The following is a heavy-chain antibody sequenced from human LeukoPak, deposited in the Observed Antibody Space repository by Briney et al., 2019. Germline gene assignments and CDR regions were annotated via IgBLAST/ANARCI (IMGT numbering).Heavy chain of an antibody. D-gene: IGHD2-2*01. CDR3: VRDCSSTSCYSGLDY. CDR2: ISYDGSNK. CDR1: GFTFSSYA. J-gene: IGHJ4*02. Sequence: GGSLRLSCAAFGFTFSSYAMHWVRQAPGKGLEWVAVISYDGSNKYYADSVKGRFTISRDNSKNTLYLQMNSLRAEDTAVYYCVRDCSSTSCYSGLDYWGQGTLVTVSS. V-gene: IGHV3-30*04.